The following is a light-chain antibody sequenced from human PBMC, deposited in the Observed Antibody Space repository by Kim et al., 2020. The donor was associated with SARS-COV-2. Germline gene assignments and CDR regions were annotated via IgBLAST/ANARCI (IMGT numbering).Light chain of an antibody. CDR1: QSISSW. CDR2: TAS. CDR3: QQYHSYPYT. V-gene: IGKV1-5*03. Sequence: DIQMTQSPSTLSTSVGDRVTITCRASQSISSWLAWYQQKPGKAPKLLIWTASSLQSGVPSRFSGSGSGTEFTLTISSLQPDDFTTYYCQQYHSYPYTFGQGTKLEI. J-gene: IGKJ2*01.